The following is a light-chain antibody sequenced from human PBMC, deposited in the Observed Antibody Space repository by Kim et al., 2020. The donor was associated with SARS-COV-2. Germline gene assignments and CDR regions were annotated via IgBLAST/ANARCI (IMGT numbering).Light chain of an antibody. J-gene: IGLJ3*02. CDR2: EGR. CDR1: SYNV. CDR3: WSYAGSSWL. V-gene: IGLV2-23*01. Sequence: SYNVVSWYQQHPGKAPKLMIYEGRRRPSGVSYRFSGFKSGNTASLTVSGLQAEDEADYYCWSYAGSSWLFGGGTQLTVL.